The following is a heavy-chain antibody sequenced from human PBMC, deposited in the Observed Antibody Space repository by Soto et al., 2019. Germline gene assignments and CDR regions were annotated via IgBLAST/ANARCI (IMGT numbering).Heavy chain of an antibody. CDR1: GVTFSSYS. Sequence: ASLKVSCKASGVTFSSYSTSWVRQSPVHGLEWMGGSIPIFGTANYAQKFQGRVTITADESTSTAYMELSSLRSENTAVYYCASPWIVGDDFDIWGQGTMVTVSS. J-gene: IGHJ3*02. V-gene: IGHV1-69*13. CDR3: ASPWIVGDDFDI. CDR2: SIPIFGTA. D-gene: IGHD3-22*01.